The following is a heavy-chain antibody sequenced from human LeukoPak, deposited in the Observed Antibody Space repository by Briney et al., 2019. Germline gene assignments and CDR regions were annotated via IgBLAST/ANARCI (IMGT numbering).Heavy chain of an antibody. Sequence: ASVTVSCKVSGYTLTELSMHWVRQAPGKGLEWMGGFDPEDGETIYAQKFQGRVTMTEDTSTDTAYMELSSLRSEDTAVYYCATDPLHYYDSTHDYWGQGTLVTVSS. CDR1: GYTLTELS. D-gene: IGHD3-22*01. J-gene: IGHJ4*02. V-gene: IGHV1-24*01. CDR3: ATDPLHYYDSTHDY. CDR2: FDPEDGET.